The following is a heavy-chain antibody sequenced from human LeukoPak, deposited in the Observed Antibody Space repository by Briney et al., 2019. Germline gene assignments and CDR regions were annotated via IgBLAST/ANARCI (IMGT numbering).Heavy chain of an antibody. D-gene: IGHD2-8*01. CDR2: ISSSSSSYI. J-gene: IGHJ6*02. Sequence: PGGSLRLSCAASGFTFSSYSMNWVRQAPGKGLEWVSSISSSSSSYIYYADSVKGRFTISRDNAKNSLYLQMNSLRAEDTTVYYCARVIAYAPPTPYGMDVWGQGTTVTVSS. CDR3: ARVIAYAPPTPYGMDV. V-gene: IGHV3-21*01. CDR1: GFTFSSYS.